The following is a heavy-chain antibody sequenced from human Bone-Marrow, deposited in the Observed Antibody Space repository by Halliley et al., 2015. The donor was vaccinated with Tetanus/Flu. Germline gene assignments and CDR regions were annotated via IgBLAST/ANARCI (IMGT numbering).Heavy chain of an antibody. CDR1: GGSITSSGYY. CDR3: ARLDYSTFSFDW. V-gene: IGHV4-39*01. Sequence: LRLSFTVSGGSITSSGYYWAWIRQPPGKGLEWIGHVYYLPKSNYNPSLKSRLTISADTSRNQFSLTLNSVSATDTAVYYCARLDYSTFSFDWWGQGTLVTVSS. J-gene: IGHJ4*02. CDR2: VYYLPKS. D-gene: IGHD4-4*01.